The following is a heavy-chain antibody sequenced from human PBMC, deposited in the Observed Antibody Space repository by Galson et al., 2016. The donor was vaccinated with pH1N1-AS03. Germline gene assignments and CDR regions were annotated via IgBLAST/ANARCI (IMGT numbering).Heavy chain of an antibody. CDR2: TYYRSKWYN. Sequence: CAISGDSVSVNSGGWNWIRQSPSRGLEWLGRTYYRSKWYNDYAVSVKSRITINPDTSKNQFSLQLHSVTPEDTAVYYCARGHYSSSFYWFDPWGQGTLVTVSS. CDR3: ARGHYSSSFYWFDP. CDR1: GDSVSVNSGG. J-gene: IGHJ5*02. V-gene: IGHV6-1*01. D-gene: IGHD6-6*01.